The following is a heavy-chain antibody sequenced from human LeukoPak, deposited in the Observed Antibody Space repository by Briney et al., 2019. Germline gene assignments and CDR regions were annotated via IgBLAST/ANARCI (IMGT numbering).Heavy chain of an antibody. Sequence: SEPLSLTCTVSGRSISSSSYYWGRIRQPPGKGLVWIGNIYYSETTYYNPSVTSRVIISIDTSKNQYSLKLSSVTAADTAVYYCARRRGITPNWFDPWGQGTLVTVSS. CDR2: IYYSETT. CDR3: ARRRGITPNWFDP. CDR1: GRSISSSSYY. D-gene: IGHD3-10*01. V-gene: IGHV4-39*01. J-gene: IGHJ5*02.